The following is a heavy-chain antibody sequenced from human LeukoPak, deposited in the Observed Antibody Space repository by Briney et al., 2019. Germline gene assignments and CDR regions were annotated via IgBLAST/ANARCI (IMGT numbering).Heavy chain of an antibody. CDR1: GSSFSSYA. V-gene: IGHV3-23*01. CDR3: AKSRVVAFDY. J-gene: IGHJ4*02. Sequence: GGSLRLSCAASGSSFSSYAMSWVRQAPGKGLEWVSAISGSGGSTYYADSVKGRFTISRDNSKNTLYLQMNSLRAEDTAVYYCAKSRVVAFDYWGQGTLVTVSS. CDR2: ISGSGGST. D-gene: IGHD2-2*01.